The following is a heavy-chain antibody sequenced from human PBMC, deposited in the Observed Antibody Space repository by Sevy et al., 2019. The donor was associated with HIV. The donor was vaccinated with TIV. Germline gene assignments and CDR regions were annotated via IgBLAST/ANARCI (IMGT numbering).Heavy chain of an antibody. CDR3: ARDPTGYYDSSGYYRDDAFDI. CDR1: GFTFSSYS. J-gene: IGHJ3*02. CDR2: ISSSSSTI. Sequence: GGSLRLSCAASGFTFSSYSMNWVHQAPGKGLEWVSYISSSSSTIYYADSVKGRFTISRDNAKNSLYLQMNSLRAEDTAVYYCARDPTGYYDSSGYYRDDAFDIWGQGTMVTVSS. D-gene: IGHD3-22*01. V-gene: IGHV3-48*01.